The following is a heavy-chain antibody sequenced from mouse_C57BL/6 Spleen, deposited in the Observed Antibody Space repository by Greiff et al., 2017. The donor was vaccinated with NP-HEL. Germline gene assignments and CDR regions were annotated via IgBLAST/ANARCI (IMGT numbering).Heavy chain of an antibody. CDR3: ARRAFTTAYFDY. CDR2: INPSNGGT. CDR1: GYTFTSYW. V-gene: IGHV1-53*01. Sequence: QVQLQQPGTELVKPGASVKLSCKASGYTFTSYWMHWVKQRPGQGLEWIGNINPSNGGTNYNEKFKSKATLTVDKYSSTAYMQLSSLTSEDSAFYYCARRAFTTAYFDYWGQGTTLTVSS. D-gene: IGHD1-2*01. J-gene: IGHJ2*01.